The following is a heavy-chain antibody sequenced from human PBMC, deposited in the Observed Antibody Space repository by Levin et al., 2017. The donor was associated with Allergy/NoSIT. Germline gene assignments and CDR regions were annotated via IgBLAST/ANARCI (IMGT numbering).Heavy chain of an antibody. J-gene: IGHJ6*02. CDR2: IYNSGST. Sequence: RASETLSLTCTVSGGSISSYYWSWIRQPPGKGLEWIGYIYNSGSTNYNPSLKSRVTISVDTSKSQSSLKVNSVTAADTAVYYCARDRGNSGFGMDVWGQGTTVTVSS. D-gene: IGHD1-26*01. CDR3: ARDRGNSGFGMDV. CDR1: GGSISSYY. V-gene: IGHV4-59*01.